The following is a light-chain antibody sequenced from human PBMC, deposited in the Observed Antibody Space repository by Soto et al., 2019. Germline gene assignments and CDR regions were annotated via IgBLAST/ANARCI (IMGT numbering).Light chain of an antibody. Sequence: QSALTQPASVSGSPGQSITISCTGTSSDVGGYNYVSWYQHHPGKAPKLMIYEVNKRPSGISNRFSGSKSANTASLTISGLQAEDEGDYYCCSSVGGPNWVFGGGTKLTVL. CDR2: EVN. J-gene: IGLJ3*02. V-gene: IGLV2-23*02. CDR1: SSDVGGYNY. CDR3: CSSVGGPNWV.